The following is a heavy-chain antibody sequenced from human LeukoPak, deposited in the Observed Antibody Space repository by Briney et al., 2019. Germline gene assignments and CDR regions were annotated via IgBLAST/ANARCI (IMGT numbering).Heavy chain of an antibody. Sequence: SETLSLTCTVSNVSISSGSHYWNWIRQPAGKGLEWIGRIYAGGRSNYNPSLRSRVTISVDTSKNQFSLRLSSVTATDTGVYYCARGDGDPVFDYWGQGTLVTVSS. J-gene: IGHJ4*02. CDR1: NVSISSGSHY. V-gene: IGHV4-61*02. CDR2: IYAGGRS. CDR3: ARGDGDPVFDY. D-gene: IGHD4-17*01.